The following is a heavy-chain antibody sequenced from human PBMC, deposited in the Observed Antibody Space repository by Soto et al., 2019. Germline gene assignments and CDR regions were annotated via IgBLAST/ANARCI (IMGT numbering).Heavy chain of an antibody. CDR1: GGSFSGYY. J-gene: IGHJ4*02. CDR2: INHSGST. Sequence: LSLTCAVYGGSFSGYYWSWIRQPPGKGLEWIGEINHSGSTNYNPSLKSRVTISVDTSKNQFSLKLSSVTAADTAVYYCARERVDYVWGSYRSHDYWGQGTLVTVSS. CDR3: ARERVDYVWGSYRSHDY. V-gene: IGHV4-34*01. D-gene: IGHD3-16*02.